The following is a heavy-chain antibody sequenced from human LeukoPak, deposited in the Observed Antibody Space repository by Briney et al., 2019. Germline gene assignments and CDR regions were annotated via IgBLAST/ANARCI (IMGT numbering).Heavy chain of an antibody. D-gene: IGHD3-10*01. CDR1: GGTFSSYG. J-gene: IGHJ5*02. CDR3: ATAGPHLNWFDP. CDR2: IIPIFGTA. Sequence: ASVKVSCKASGGTFSSYGVSWVRQAPGQGLEWMGGIIPIFGTANYAQKFQGRVTITADESTSTAYMELSRLRSDDTAVYYCATAGPHLNWFDPWGQGTLVTVSS. V-gene: IGHV1-69*13.